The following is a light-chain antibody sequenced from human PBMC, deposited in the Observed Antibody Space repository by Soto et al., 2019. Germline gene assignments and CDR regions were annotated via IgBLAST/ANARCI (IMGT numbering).Light chain of an antibody. V-gene: IGLV2-11*01. J-gene: IGLJ2*01. CDR3: SSYDSSYAAL. Sequence: QSALTQPRSVSGSPGQTVTISCSGTSCNVGSNNYVSWYQQHAGKAPKLMICDVRKRPSGLPDRSAATKSGNTASLTISRLQAEDEDYYYCSSYDSSYAALFGGGTKLTVL. CDR1: SCNVGSNNY. CDR2: DVR.